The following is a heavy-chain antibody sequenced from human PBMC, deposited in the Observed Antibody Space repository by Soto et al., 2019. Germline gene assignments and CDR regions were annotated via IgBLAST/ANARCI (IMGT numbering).Heavy chain of an antibody. CDR2: MNPNSGNT. J-gene: IGHJ5*02. V-gene: IGHV1-8*01. CDR1: GYTFTSYD. CDR3: ARGSRYCSSTSCYTGYWFDP. D-gene: IGHD2-2*02. Sequence: ASVKVSCKASGYTFTSYDINWVRQATGQGLEWMGWMNPNSGNTGYAQKFQGRVTMTRNTYISTAYMELSSLRSEDTAVYYCARGSRYCSSTSCYTGYWFDPWGQGTLVTVSS.